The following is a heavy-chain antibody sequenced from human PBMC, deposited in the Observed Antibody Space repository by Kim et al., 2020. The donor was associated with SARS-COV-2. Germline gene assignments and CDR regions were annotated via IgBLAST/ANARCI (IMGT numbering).Heavy chain of an antibody. CDR1: GFTFPSYA. J-gene: IGHJ5*02. D-gene: IGHD3-10*01. CDR3: TPFYYFLSGSA. Sequence: GGSLRLSCSASGFTFPSYAMHWVRQAPGKGLDYVSAIETNGRDTYYAESVKGRFTVSRDNSMNTLYLQMSSLRAEDTAVYYCTPFYYFLSGSAWGQGTLVTVSS. CDR2: IETNGRDT. V-gene: IGHV3-64D*09.